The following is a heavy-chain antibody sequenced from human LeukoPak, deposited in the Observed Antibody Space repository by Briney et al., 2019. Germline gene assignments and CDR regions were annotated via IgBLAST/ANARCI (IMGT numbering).Heavy chain of an antibody. Sequence: GESLKISCKGSGYRFTSYWIGWVRQMPGKGLEWMGIIYPGDSDTRYSPSFQGQVTISADKSISTAYLQWSSLKASDPAMYYCARHQSYYDILTGTHYYYGMDVWGQGTTVTVSS. D-gene: IGHD3-9*01. CDR2: IYPGDSDT. V-gene: IGHV5-51*01. CDR3: ARHQSYYDILTGTHYYYGMDV. J-gene: IGHJ6*02. CDR1: GYRFTSYW.